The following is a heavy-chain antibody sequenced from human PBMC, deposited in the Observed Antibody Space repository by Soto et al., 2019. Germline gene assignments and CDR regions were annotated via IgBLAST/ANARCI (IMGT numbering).Heavy chain of an antibody. CDR3: ARTSSGTRGGFDP. CDR1: GYSFTTYD. CDR2: INPNNGNT. V-gene: IGHV1-8*01. J-gene: IGHJ5*02. D-gene: IGHD1-7*01. Sequence: QVQLVQSGAEVKKPGASVRVSCKASGYSFTTYDINWVRQATGQGLEWMGWINPNNGNTGYAQKFQGRVTLTRTTSISTAYMDLSSLRSDDTAVYYCARTSSGTRGGFDPWGQGTLVTVSS.